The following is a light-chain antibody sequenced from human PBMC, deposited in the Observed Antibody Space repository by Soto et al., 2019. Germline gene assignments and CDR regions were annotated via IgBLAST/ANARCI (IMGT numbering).Light chain of an antibody. J-gene: IGLJ3*02. CDR2: LEGSGSY. Sequence: QSVLTQSSSASASLGSSVKLTCTLSSGHSSYIIAWHQQQPGKAPWYLMKLEGSGSYDKGSGVPDRFSGSSSGADRYLTISNLQSEDEADYYCETWDSNTWVFGGGTKVTVL. V-gene: IGLV4-60*03. CDR1: SGHSSYI. CDR3: ETWDSNTWV.